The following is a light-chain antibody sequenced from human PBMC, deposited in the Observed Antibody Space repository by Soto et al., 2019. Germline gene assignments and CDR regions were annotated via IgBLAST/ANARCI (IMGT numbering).Light chain of an antibody. V-gene: IGLV2-23*02. Sequence: QSALTQPASVSGSPGQSITISCTGTSSDIGSYHLVPWYQHPSGKSPKLIIYKVSQWPAGVSDRFSASKSGNTASLTISGLQADDEADDYCFSYAGSNWGYVFGTGTKVNV. CDR3: FSYAGSNWGYV. J-gene: IGLJ1*01. CDR1: SSDIGSYHL. CDR2: KVS.